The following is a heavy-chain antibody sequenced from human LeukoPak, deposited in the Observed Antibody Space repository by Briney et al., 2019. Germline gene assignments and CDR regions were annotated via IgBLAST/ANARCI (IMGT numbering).Heavy chain of an antibody. CDR1: GFTFSSYG. D-gene: IGHD7-27*01. J-gene: IGHJ4*02. CDR3: TKGQDWGSGSFDY. Sequence: PGGSLRLSCAASGFTFSSYGMHWVRQAPGKGLEWVAAIWYDGSNKYYADFVKGRFTISRDNSKNTLYLQMNSLRAEDTAVYYCTKGQDWGSGSFDYWGQGTLVTVSS. V-gene: IGHV3-30*02. CDR2: IWYDGSNK.